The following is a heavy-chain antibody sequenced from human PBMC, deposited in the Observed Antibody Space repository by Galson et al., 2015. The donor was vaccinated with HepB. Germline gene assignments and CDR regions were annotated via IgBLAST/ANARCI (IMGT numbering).Heavy chain of an antibody. Sequence: SLRLSCAASGFTFSSYWMHWVRQAPGKGLEWVSRIYSDGSATNYADSVKGRFTIPTDNATNTLYLQMNSLRAEDTAVYYCARTYAPYSSIEWWGQGTLVTVSS. D-gene: IGHD2-2*01. V-gene: IGHV3-74*01. CDR3: ARTYAPYSSIEW. CDR2: IYSDGSAT. CDR1: GFTFSSYW. J-gene: IGHJ4*02.